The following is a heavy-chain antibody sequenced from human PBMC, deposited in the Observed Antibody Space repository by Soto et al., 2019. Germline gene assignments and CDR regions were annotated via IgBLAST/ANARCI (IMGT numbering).Heavy chain of an antibody. V-gene: IGHV5-51*01. J-gene: IGHJ6*02. CDR2: IYPGDSDT. Sequence: GESLKISCKGSGYSFTSYWIGWVRQMPGKGLEWMGIIYPGDSDTRYSPSFQGQVTISADKSISTAYLQWSSLKASDTAMYYCARSGYSGYRFRAYGMDVWGQGTTVTVS. CDR3: ARSGYSGYRFRAYGMDV. D-gene: IGHD5-12*01. CDR1: GYSFTSYW.